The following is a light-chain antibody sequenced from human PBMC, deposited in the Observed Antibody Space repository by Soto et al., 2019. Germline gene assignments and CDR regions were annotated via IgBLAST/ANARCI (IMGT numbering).Light chain of an antibody. CDR1: QNISSF. Sequence: DIQMTQSPSSLSAFVGDRVTITCRASQNISSFLNWYQQEPGKAPQFLIYAASSLQAGVPSRFSGSGFGTDFTLTISSLQREDFATYYCQQGYSSPLTFGGGTRVEI. CDR3: QQGYSSPLT. V-gene: IGKV1-39*01. CDR2: AAS. J-gene: IGKJ4*01.